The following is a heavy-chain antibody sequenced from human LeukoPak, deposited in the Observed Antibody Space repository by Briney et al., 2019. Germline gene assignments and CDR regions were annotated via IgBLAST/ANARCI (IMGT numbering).Heavy chain of an antibody. V-gene: IGHV1-2*06. CDR1: GYTSSDYN. CDR3: ARFDLVYRRNLVFGDY. D-gene: IGHD3-16*01. CDR2: INPASGVT. Sequence: ASMKASCKASGYTSSDYNLYWVRHAPGQGLEWMGRINPASGVTNSAQRFQGRVTMTRDTSLSTAYMELSRLTSDDTAVYYCARFDLVYRRNLVFGDYWGQGTLVTVSS. J-gene: IGHJ4*02.